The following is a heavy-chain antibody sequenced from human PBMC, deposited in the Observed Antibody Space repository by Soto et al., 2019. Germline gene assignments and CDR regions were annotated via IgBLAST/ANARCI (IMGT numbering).Heavy chain of an antibody. D-gene: IGHD3-10*01. Sequence: PGEALKISGKVSGYRFCTYWIGWVRQMPGKGLEWMGILHPGDSDTTYSPSFQGQVTISGDKSISTAFLQWSSLKASDTAIYYCARPLRGYGMDVWGPGTTVTVSS. J-gene: IGHJ6*02. CDR1: GYRFCTYW. V-gene: IGHV5-51*01. CDR2: LHPGDSDT. CDR3: ARPLRGYGMDV.